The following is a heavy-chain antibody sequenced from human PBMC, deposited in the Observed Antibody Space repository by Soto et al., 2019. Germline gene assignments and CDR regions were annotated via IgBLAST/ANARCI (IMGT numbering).Heavy chain of an antibody. V-gene: IGHV4-34*01. J-gene: IGHJ4*02. CDR2: INHSGST. CDR1: GGSFSGYY. CDR3: AGSTGVLLWFGELSPLDY. Sequence: QVHLQQWGAGLLKPSETLSLTCAVYGGSFSGYYWSWIRQPPGKGLEWIGEINHSGSTNYNPSLKSRVTISVDTSKNQSSLRLSSVTAADTAVYYCAGSTGVLLWFGELSPLDYWGQGTLVTFYS. D-gene: IGHD3-10*01.